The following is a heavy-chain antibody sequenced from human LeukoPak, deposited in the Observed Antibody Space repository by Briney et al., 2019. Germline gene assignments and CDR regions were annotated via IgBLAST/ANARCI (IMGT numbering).Heavy chain of an antibody. CDR3: AREVYSSSWSYYFDY. Sequence: GGSLRLSCAASGFTFSAYSMNWVRQAPGKGLKWVSSISSSSSYIYYADSVKGRFTISRDNAKNSLYLQMNSLRAEYTFVYYCAREVYSSSWSYYFDYWGRGTLVSVS. CDR2: ISSSSSYI. V-gene: IGHV3-21*01. CDR1: GFTFSAYS. J-gene: IGHJ4*02. D-gene: IGHD6-13*01.